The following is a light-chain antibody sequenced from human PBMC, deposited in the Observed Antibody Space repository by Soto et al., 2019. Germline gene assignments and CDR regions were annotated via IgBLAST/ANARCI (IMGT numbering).Light chain of an antibody. J-gene: IGKJ1*01. CDR3: QQYRSYWT. V-gene: IGKV1-5*03. Sequence: DTQMTQSPSTLSASVGDRVTISCRASQNINSWLAWYQQKPGKAPHLLIYKASNLQSGVPSRFSGSGSGTEFTLTISSLQPDDFATYYCQQYRSYWTFGQGTKVDNK. CDR2: KAS. CDR1: QNINSW.